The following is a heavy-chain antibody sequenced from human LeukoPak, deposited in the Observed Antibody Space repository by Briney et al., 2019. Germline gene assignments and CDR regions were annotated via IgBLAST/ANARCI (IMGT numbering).Heavy chain of an antibody. V-gene: IGHV3-21*01. CDR3: ARVTLGGITYDY. CDR2: ISSSGTYI. D-gene: IGHD3-16*01. Sequence: GGSLRLSCSASGFTFSSYAMNWVRQAPGKGLEWVSSISSSGTYIYYADSVKGRFTVSRDNAQNSLYLQMNSLRAEDTAVYFCARVTLGGITYDYWGQGILVTVSS. J-gene: IGHJ4*02. CDR1: GFTFSSYA.